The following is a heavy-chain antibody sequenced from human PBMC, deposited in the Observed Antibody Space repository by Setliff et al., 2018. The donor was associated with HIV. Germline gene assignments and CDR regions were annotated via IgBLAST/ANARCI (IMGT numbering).Heavy chain of an antibody. CDR3: ARWVDDNSEGSYYHYMDV. CDR2: ISAYNGNT. J-gene: IGHJ6*03. D-gene: IGHD6-25*01. Sequence: GASVKVSCKASGYTFTSYGISWVRQAPGQGLEWMGWISAYNGNTNYAQKLQGRVTMTTDTSTSTAYMELRSLRSDDTAVYYCARWVDDNSEGSYYHYMDVWGNGASVTVSS. V-gene: IGHV1-18*01. CDR1: GYTFTSYG.